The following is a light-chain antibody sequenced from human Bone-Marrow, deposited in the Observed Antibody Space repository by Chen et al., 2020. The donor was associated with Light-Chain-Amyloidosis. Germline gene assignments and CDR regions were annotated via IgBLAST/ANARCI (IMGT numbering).Light chain of an antibody. CDR3: LQDYSYPPV. V-gene: IGKV1-6*01. CDR1: RDIRND. J-gene: IGKJ3*01. CDR2: GVS. Sequence: AIQMTQSPSSLSASIGDRVTITCRASRDIRNDLSWYQQKPGKAPKLLLYGVSTLHSGVPSRFSGSGSGSDFTLTITSLQLEDFATYYCLQDYSYPPVFGPGTRVDFK.